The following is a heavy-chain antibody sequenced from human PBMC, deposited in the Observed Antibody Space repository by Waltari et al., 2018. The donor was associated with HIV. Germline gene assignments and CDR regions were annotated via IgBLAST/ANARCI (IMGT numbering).Heavy chain of an antibody. J-gene: IGHJ4*02. CDR1: GFTFSSYG. D-gene: IGHD3-3*01. Sequence: QVQLVESGGGVVQPGRSLRLSCAASGFTFSSYGMHWVRQAPGKGLEWVAVISYDGSNKYYADSVKGRFTISRDNSKNPLYLQMNSLRAEDTAVYYCAKDRGIRFLVWFRLDYWGQGTLVT. V-gene: IGHV3-30*18. CDR3: AKDRGIRFLVWFRLDY. CDR2: ISYDGSNK.